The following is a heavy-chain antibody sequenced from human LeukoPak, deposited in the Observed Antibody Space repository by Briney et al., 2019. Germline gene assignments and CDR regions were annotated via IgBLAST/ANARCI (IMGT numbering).Heavy chain of an antibody. CDR1: GFTFSSYA. CDR2: INGIGGST. Sequence: GGSLRLSCAASGFTFSSYAMSWVRQAPGKGLEWVSAINGIGGSTYYADSVKGRFIISRDNSKNTLYLQMNSLRAEDTAVYYCAKGSPAAIGGGYYYYYYMDVWGKGTTVTVSS. J-gene: IGHJ6*03. CDR3: AKGSPAAIGGGYYYYYYMDV. D-gene: IGHD2-2*02. V-gene: IGHV3-23*01.